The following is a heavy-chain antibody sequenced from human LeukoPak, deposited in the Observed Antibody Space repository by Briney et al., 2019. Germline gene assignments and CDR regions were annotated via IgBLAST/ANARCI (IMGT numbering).Heavy chain of an antibody. CDR1: GFSFGSYG. CDR2: VSYDGSNK. J-gene: IGHJ4*02. CDR3: AREMGSVYFDY. V-gene: IGHV3-33*01. Sequence: GGSLRLSCAASGFSFGSYGIHWVRQTPGKGLEWVAVVSYDGSNKDYSDSVKGRFTISRDNSKNTVNLQMNSLRVEDTAIYYCAREMGSVYFDYWGQGTLVTVSS. D-gene: IGHD3-10*01.